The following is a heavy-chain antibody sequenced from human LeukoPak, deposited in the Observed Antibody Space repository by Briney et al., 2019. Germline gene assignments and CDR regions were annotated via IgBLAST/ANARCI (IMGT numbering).Heavy chain of an antibody. J-gene: IGHJ4*02. CDR2: ISGSGVNT. CDR1: GFTFSSHT. D-gene: IGHD6-6*01. CDR3: ARGRGLPVRPPNEGFLDY. V-gene: IGHV3-23*01. Sequence: TGGSLRLSCAASGFTFSSHTMSWVRQAPGKGLEWVSGISGSGVNTYYANSVKGRFTISRDKFMNTLYLQMNSLRAEDTAVYYCARGRGLPVRPPNEGFLDYWGRGTLVTVSS.